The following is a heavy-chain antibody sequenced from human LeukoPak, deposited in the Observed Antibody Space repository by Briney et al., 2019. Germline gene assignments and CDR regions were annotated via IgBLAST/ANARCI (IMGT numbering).Heavy chain of an antibody. CDR2: IGGLGSST. V-gene: IGHV3-23*01. J-gene: IGHJ4*02. Sequence: GGSLRLSCAASGFTFSSHAMAWVRQAPGKGLEWVSAIGGLGSSTYYGDSVKGRFTISRDNSKNTVYLQMDSLRVEDTAVYYCAREGYDFWSGPRSGYFDYWGQGTLVTVSS. CDR1: GFTFSSHA. CDR3: AREGYDFWSGPRSGYFDY. D-gene: IGHD3-3*01.